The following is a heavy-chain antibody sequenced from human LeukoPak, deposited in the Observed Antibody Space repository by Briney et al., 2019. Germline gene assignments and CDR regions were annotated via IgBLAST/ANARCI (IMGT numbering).Heavy chain of an antibody. CDR2: INPNSGGT. D-gene: IGHD3-10*01. CDR3: ARTSSQLLWFGELWD. V-gene: IGHV1-2*02. J-gene: IGHJ4*02. Sequence: ASVKVSCKASGYTFTGYYMHWVRQAPGQGLEWMGWINPNSGGTNYAQKFQGRVTMTRDTSISTAYMELSRLRSDDTAVYYCARTSSQLLWFGELWDWDQGTLVTVSS. CDR1: GYTFTGYY.